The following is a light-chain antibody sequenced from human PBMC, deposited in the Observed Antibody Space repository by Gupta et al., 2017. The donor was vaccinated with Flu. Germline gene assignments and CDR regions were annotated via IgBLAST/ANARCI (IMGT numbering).Light chain of an antibody. Sequence: TQSPLSLPVTPGEPASISCRSSQSLLHSNGYNYLDWYLQKPGQSPQLLIYLGSNRASGVPDRFSGSGSGTDFTLKISRVEAEDVGVYYCMQALQTPFTFGHGTKVDIK. CDR1: QSLLHSNGYNY. CDR3: MQALQTPFT. J-gene: IGKJ3*01. V-gene: IGKV2-28*01. CDR2: LGS.